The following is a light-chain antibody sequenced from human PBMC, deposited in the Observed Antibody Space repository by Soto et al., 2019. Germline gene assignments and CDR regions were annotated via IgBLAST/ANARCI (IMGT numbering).Light chain of an antibody. Sequence: QSVLTQPRSVSGSPGQSVTIPCTGTSRDGGGYSYVSWYQRHAGKGPKLIIYDVSERPSAVPDRFSASKSGNTASLTISGLQAEDEADYYCSSYAGNYVYVFGSGTKGPVL. CDR2: DVS. V-gene: IGLV2-11*01. J-gene: IGLJ1*01. CDR1: SRDGGGYSY. CDR3: SSYAGNYVYV.